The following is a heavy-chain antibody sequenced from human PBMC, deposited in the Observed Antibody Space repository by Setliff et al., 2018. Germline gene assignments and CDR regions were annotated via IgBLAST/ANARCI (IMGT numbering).Heavy chain of an antibody. J-gene: IGHJ6*03. CDR1: GGPFRSYG. CDR2: TIPSFGST. V-gene: IGHV1-69*05. D-gene: IGHD5-18*01. Sequence: SVKVSCKASGGPFRSYGISGVRPAPGQGLEWMGGTIPSFGSTNYAQKFQDRVTIITDESTSTAYMELSSLRTEDTAVYYCAREGVDTRSSTDYRYYMDVWGKGTTVTVSS. CDR3: AREGVDTRSSTDYRYYMDV.